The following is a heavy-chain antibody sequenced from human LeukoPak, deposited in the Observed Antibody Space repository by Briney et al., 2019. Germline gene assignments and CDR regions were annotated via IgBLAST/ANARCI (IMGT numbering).Heavy chain of an antibody. CDR3: VKGAYDYIEMGYFDY. D-gene: IGHD5-12*01. CDR1: GFTFSNFA. J-gene: IGHJ4*02. CDR2: IIGSSGDT. Sequence: GGSLRLSCVASGFTFSNFAMSWVRQAPGKGLEWVSLIIGSSGDTFYADPVKGRFSISRDNSKNRLYLQMDSVRAEDAALYYCVKGAYDYIEMGYFDYWGQGTLVTVSS. V-gene: IGHV3-23*01.